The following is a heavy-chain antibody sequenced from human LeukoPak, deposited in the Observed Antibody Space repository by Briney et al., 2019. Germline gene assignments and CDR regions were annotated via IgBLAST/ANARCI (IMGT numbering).Heavy chain of an antibody. Sequence: GASVKVSCTASGYTFPSYAFSWVRQAPGQGLEWMGWITTYNGNTDYAQNLQGRVTLTTDTSTSTAYMELRSLRSDDTAVYFCARVAAGLDYWGQGTLVTVSS. CDR1: GYTFPSYA. CDR2: ITTYNGNT. V-gene: IGHV1-18*01. J-gene: IGHJ4*02. CDR3: ARVAAGLDY. D-gene: IGHD6-25*01.